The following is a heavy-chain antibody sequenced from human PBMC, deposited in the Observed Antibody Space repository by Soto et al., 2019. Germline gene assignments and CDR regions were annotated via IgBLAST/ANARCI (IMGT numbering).Heavy chain of an antibody. V-gene: IGHV1-69*02. CDR3: ARSYGSGSRACDY. D-gene: IGHD3-10*01. Sequence: QVHLVQSGAEVKKPGSSVKVSCKASGDTFDSYTINWVRQAPGHRLEWMGRIIPMLGMSNYALKFQGRVTSTADKSTTSVYMHLSSLRSDDTAVYYCARSYGSGSRACDYWGQGTLVTVSS. CDR2: IIPMLGMS. J-gene: IGHJ4*02. CDR1: GDTFDSYT.